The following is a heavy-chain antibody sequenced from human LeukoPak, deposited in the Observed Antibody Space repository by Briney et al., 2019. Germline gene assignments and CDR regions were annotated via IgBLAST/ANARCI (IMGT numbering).Heavy chain of an antibody. CDR2: INCNTGGT. Sequence: ASVKVSCKACGYTFTGSFMHWVRQAPGQGLEWMGWINCNTGGTKFAQKFQGRVTMTRDTSISTAYMELSRLRSDDTAVYYCARADPVGYWGQGTLVTVSS. J-gene: IGHJ4*02. V-gene: IGHV1-2*02. CDR1: GYTFTGSF. CDR3: ARADPVGY.